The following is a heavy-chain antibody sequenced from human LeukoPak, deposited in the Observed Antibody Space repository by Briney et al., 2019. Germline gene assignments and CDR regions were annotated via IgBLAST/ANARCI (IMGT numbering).Heavy chain of an antibody. Sequence: PSETLSLTCTVSGGSIRSSYYYWSWIRQPPGKGLEWIGYIYHSGSTYYNPSLKSRVITSVDTSKNQFSLKLSSVTAADTAVYYCARGPDSSGYYYFDYWGQGTLVTVAS. J-gene: IGHJ4*02. CDR1: GGSIRSSYYY. V-gene: IGHV4-30-4*01. CDR3: ARGPDSSGYYYFDY. CDR2: IYHSGST. D-gene: IGHD3-22*01.